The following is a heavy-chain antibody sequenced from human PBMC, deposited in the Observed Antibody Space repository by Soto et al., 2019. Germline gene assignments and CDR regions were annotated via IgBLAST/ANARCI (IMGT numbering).Heavy chain of an antibody. CDR1: GFTFDDYA. V-gene: IGHV3-9*01. J-gene: IGHJ6*02. D-gene: IGHD6-13*01. Sequence: EVQLVESGGGLVQPGRSLRLSCAASGFTFDDYAMHWVRQAPGKGLEWVSGISWNSGSIGYADSVKGRFTISRDNAKNSLYLQMNSLRAEDTALYYCAKDMLAAAAYSYYYYYGMDVWGQGTTVTVS. CDR3: AKDMLAAAAYSYYYYYGMDV. CDR2: ISWNSGSI.